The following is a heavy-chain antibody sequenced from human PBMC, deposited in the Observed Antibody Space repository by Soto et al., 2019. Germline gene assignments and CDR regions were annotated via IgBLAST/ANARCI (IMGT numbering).Heavy chain of an antibody. CDR2: IIPIFGTA. Sequence: ASVKVSCKASGGTFSSYAISWVRQAPGQGLEWMGGIIPIFGTANYAQKFQGRVTITADESTSTAYMELSSLRSEDTAVYYCARDSRKQLDDAFDIWGQGTMVTVSS. CDR1: GGTFSSYA. J-gene: IGHJ3*02. CDR3: ARDSRKQLDDAFDI. D-gene: IGHD6-13*01. V-gene: IGHV1-69*13.